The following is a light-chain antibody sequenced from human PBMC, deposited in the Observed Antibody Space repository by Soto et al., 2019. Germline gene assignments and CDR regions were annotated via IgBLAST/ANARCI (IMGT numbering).Light chain of an antibody. CDR2: EVT. Sequence: QSALTQPASVSGSPGQSITISCTGTSSDVGGYSFVSWYQQHPGKAPKLMTYEVTNRPSGVSNRFSGSKSANTASLTISGLQAEDEADYYCCSYTSSGTVVFGGGTKLTVL. J-gene: IGLJ2*01. CDR1: SSDVGGYSF. V-gene: IGLV2-14*01. CDR3: CSYTSSGTVV.